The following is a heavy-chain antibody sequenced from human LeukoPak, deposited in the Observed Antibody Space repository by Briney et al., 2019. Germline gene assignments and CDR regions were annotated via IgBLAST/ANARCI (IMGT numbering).Heavy chain of an antibody. CDR1: GYSFTGYY. J-gene: IGHJ6*03. CDR3: ARGVVAATFYYYMDV. V-gene: IGHV1-2*02. Sequence: GASVKVSCKASGYSFTGYYMHWVRQAPGHGLEWMGWINPNSGDTKYAQKFQGRVTMTRDTSISTAYMELSSLTSDDTAVYYCARGVVAATFYYYMDVWGKGTTVTVSS. CDR2: INPNSGDT. D-gene: IGHD2-15*01.